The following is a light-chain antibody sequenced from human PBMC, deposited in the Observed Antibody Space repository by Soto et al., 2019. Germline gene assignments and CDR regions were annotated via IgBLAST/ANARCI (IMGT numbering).Light chain of an antibody. Sequence: EIMMTQSPVTLSVSPGERATLSCRASQSVNSNLAWYQQKPGQAPRLLIYGASTRATGIPASFIGNGSGTDFTLTISRLEPEDFAVYYCQQYGSSPWTFGQGTKVEIK. CDR3: QQYGSSPWT. V-gene: IGKV3-20*01. CDR1: QSVNSN. J-gene: IGKJ1*01. CDR2: GAS.